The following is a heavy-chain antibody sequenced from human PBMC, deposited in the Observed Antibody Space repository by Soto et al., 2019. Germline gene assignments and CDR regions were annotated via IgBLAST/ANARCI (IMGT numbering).Heavy chain of an antibody. Sequence: SETLSLTCNVSGGSIRSCYWSWIRQPAGKALEWIGRIYTSGTTNYNPSPKSRATILVDTSKNQFSLKLSSVTAADTAVYYCAREGASGFGMDVWGQGTTVTVS. CDR1: GGSIRSCY. J-gene: IGHJ6*02. CDR2: IYTSGTT. V-gene: IGHV4-4*07. CDR3: AREGASGFGMDV. D-gene: IGHD1-26*01.